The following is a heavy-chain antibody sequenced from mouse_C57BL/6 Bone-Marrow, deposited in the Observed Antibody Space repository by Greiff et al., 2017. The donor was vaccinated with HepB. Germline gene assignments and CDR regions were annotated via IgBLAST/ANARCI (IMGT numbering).Heavy chain of an antibody. D-gene: IGHD1-1*01. CDR1: GFTFSSYA. CDR3: AREDYYGSSYSAAWFAY. CDR2: ISDGGSYT. Sequence: EVQLVESGGGLVKPGGSLKLSCAASGFTFSSYAMSWVRQTPEKRLEWVATISDGGSYTYYPDNVKGRFTISRDNAKNNLYLQMSHLKSEDTAMYYCAREDYYGSSYSAAWFAYWGQGTLVTVSA. J-gene: IGHJ3*01. V-gene: IGHV5-4*01.